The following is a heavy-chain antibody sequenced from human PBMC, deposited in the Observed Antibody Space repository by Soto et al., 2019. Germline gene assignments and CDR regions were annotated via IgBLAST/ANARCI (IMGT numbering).Heavy chain of an antibody. CDR2: ISGSGGST. Sequence: PGGSLRLSCAASGFTFSSYAMSWVLQAPGKGLEWVSAISGSGGSTYYADSVKGRFTISRDNSKNTLYLQMNSLRAEDTAVYYCAKGSDYSSDCCGATAPTGFDPWGQGTLVTVSS. CDR3: AKGSDYSSDCCGATAPTGFDP. V-gene: IGHV3-23*01. CDR1: GFTFSSYA. D-gene: IGHD3-22*01. J-gene: IGHJ5*02.